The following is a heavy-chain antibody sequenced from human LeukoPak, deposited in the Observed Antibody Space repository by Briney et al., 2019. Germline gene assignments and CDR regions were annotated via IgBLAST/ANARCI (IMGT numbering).Heavy chain of an antibody. V-gene: IGHV1-2*02. J-gene: IGHJ3*02. CDR3: ARDRQWLGEDDAFDI. CDR1: GYTFTSYG. D-gene: IGHD6-19*01. CDR2: INPNSGGT. Sequence: ASVKVSCKASGYTFTSYGISWVRQAPGQGLEWMGWINPNSGGTNYAQKFQGRVTMTRDTSISTAYMELSRLRSDDTAVYYCARDRQWLGEDDAFDIWGQGTMVTVSS.